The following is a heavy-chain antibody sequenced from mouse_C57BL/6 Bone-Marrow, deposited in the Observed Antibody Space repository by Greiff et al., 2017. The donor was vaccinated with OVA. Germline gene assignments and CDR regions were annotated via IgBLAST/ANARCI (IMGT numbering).Heavy chain of an antibody. J-gene: IGHJ3*01. CDR1: GFTFSSYA. CDR3: TRDEDGAWFAY. V-gene: IGHV5-9-1*02. Sequence: EVQGVESGEGLVKPGGSLKLSCAASGFTFSSYAMSWVRQTPEKRLEWVAYISSGGDYIYYADTVKGRFTISRDNARNTLYLQMSSLKSEDTAMYYCTRDEDGAWFAYWGQGTLVTVSA. CDR2: ISSGGDYI.